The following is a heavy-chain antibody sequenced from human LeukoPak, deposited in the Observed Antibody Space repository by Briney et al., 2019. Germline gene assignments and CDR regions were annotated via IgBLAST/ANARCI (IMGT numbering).Heavy chain of an antibody. CDR3: ATGPYGPRGSVWFDP. J-gene: IGHJ5*02. CDR2: FDPEDGET. CDR1: GYTLTELS. D-gene: IGHD4-17*01. Sequence: ASVKVSCKVSGYTLTELSMHWVGQAPGNGLEWLGGFDPEDGETIYAQKFQSRVNMTEDTSTDTAYMELSSLRSEDTAVYYCATGPYGPRGSVWFDPWGQGTLVTVSS. V-gene: IGHV1-24*01.